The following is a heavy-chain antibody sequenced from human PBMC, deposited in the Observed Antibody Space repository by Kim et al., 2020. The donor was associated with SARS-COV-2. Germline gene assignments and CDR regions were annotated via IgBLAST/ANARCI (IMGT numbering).Heavy chain of an antibody. J-gene: IGHJ6*02. D-gene: IGHD6-19*01. V-gene: IGHV4-61*01. CDR3: SGGWLTHYAMDV. CDR2: IYHFGSP. Sequence: SETLSLTCNVSGGSVSSESYYWSWVLQPPGKGLEWIGNIYHFGSPNYMPSLKSRVTLSVDTSKNQFSLKLSSVSAADTAVYYCSGGWLTHYAMDVWGQGT. CDR1: GGSVSSESYY.